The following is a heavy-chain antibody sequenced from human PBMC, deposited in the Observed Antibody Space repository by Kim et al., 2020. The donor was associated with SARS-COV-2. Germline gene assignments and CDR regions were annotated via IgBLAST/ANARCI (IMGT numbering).Heavy chain of an antibody. D-gene: IGHD3-22*01. CDR1: GFTFSSYS. CDR2: ISSSSSYI. V-gene: IGHV3-21*01. Sequence: GGSLRLSCAASGFTFSSYSMNWVRQAPGKGLEWVSSISSSSSYIYYADSVKGRFTISRDNAKNSLYLQMNSLRAEDTAVYYCARVPASSGYSVSLDYWGQGTLVTVSS. CDR3: ARVPASSGYSVSLDY. J-gene: IGHJ4*02.